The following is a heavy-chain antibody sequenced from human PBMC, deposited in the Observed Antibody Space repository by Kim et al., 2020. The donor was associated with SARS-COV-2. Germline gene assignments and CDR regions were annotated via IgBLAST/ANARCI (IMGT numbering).Heavy chain of an antibody. CDR2: IYPGDSDT. D-gene: IGHD2-15*01. V-gene: IGHV5-51*01. CDR3: ARLGGDCSGGSCYWGSGGY. CDR1: GYSFTSYW. Sequence: GESLKISCKGSGYSFTSYWIGWVRQMPGKGLEWMGIIYPGDSDTRYSPSFQGQVTISADKSISTAYLQWSSLKASDTAMYYCARLGGDCSGGSCYWGSGGYWGQGTLVTVSS. J-gene: IGHJ4*02.